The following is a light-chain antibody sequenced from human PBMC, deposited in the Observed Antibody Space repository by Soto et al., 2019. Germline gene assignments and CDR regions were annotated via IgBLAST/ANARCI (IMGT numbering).Light chain of an antibody. CDR3: LLYYGGSYV. J-gene: IGLJ1*01. CDR2: SIT. CDR1: TGPVTSGFY. V-gene: IGLV7-43*01. Sequence: QAVVTQEPPLTVSPGGTVTLTCASSTGPVTSGFYPHWVQQKPGQAPRTLIYSITNKHSWTPARFSGSLLGGKAALTLSGVQPEDEADYYCLLYYGGSYVFGAGTKVTVL.